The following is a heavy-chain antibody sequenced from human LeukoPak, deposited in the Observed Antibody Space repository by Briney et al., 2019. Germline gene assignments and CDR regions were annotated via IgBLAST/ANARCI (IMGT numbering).Heavy chain of an antibody. D-gene: IGHD6-13*01. CDR1: GFTFSGNS. V-gene: IGHV3-21*01. Sequence: PGGSLRLSCAASGFTFSGNSMNWVRQAPGKGLELISPISSSSSYIYYADSVKGRFSISRDNAKNSLYLQMNSLRAEDTAVYYCARDWYSSSWYNYYGMDVWGQGTTVTVSS. J-gene: IGHJ6*02. CDR2: ISSSSSYI. CDR3: ARDWYSSSWYNYYGMDV.